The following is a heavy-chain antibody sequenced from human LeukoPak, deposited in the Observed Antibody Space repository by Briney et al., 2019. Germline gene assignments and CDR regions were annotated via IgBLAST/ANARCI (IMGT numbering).Heavy chain of an antibody. CDR1: GYSISSGYY. V-gene: IGHV4-38-2*02. CDR3: ARGRTYYYDSSGYYSDY. D-gene: IGHD3-22*01. CDR2: IYHSGST. Sequence: SETLSLTCTVSGYSISSGYYWGWIRQPPGKGLEWIGSIYHSGSTYYNPSLKSRVTISVDTSKNQFSLKLSSVTAADTAVYYCARGRTYYYDSSGYYSDYWGQGTLVTVSS. J-gene: IGHJ4*02.